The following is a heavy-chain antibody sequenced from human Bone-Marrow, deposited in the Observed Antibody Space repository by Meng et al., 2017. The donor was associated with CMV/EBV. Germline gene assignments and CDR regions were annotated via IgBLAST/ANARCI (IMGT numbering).Heavy chain of an antibody. CDR1: GYTFTSYD. J-gene: IGHJ4*02. V-gene: IGHV1-69*10. Sequence: SVKVSCKASGYTFTSYDINWVRQATGQGLEWMGWIISILGIANYAQKFQGRVTITADKSTSTAYMEMSSLRSEDTAVYYCAREGRDREFDYWGQGTLVTVSS. D-gene: IGHD3-22*01. CDR3: AREGRDREFDY. CDR2: IISILGIA.